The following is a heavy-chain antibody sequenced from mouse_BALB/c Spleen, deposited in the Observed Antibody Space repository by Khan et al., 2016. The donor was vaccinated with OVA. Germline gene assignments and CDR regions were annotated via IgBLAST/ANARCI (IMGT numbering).Heavy chain of an antibody. V-gene: IGHV5-6-5*01. CDR2: ISSGGST. Sequence: EVQLQESGGSSVKPGGSLKLSCAVSGFTFSSYVMSWVRQTPEKRLEWVASISSGGSTYYPDSVKGRFTISRDNARNIVNLQMSSLRSEDMVIYYCTREAYRYDEYYFDYWGQGTTLTVSS. D-gene: IGHD2-14*01. CDR3: TREAYRYDEYYFDY. J-gene: IGHJ2*01. CDR1: GFTFSSYV.